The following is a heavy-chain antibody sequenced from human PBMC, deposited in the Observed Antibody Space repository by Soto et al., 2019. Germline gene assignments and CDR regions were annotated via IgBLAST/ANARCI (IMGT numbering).Heavy chain of an antibody. CDR3: ARHDTTGGWFDELDP. Sequence: PGESLKISCKASAFRLTSHWISWVRQMPGKGLEWMGRIDPMDSQTRYNPSFEGHVVMSVDKSINISYLQWSALEASDTALYFCARHDTTGGWFDELDPWGQGTLVTVSS. V-gene: IGHV5-10-1*01. CDR1: AFRLTSHW. D-gene: IGHD1-1*01. J-gene: IGHJ5*02. CDR2: IDPMDSQT.